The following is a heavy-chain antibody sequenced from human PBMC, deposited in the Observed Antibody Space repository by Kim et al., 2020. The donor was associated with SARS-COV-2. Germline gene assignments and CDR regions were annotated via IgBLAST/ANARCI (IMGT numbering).Heavy chain of an antibody. J-gene: IGHJ4*02. V-gene: IGHV3-30*18. CDR1: GFTFSSYG. CDR2: ISYDGSNK. Sequence: GGSLRLSCAASGFTFSSYGMHWVRQAPGKGLEWVAVISYDGSNKYYADSVKGRFTISRDNSKNTLYLQMNSLRAEDTAVYYCAKDLASYYYDSSGYYPEFDDWGQGTLCTVSS. CDR3: AKDLASYYYDSSGYYPEFDD. D-gene: IGHD3-22*01.